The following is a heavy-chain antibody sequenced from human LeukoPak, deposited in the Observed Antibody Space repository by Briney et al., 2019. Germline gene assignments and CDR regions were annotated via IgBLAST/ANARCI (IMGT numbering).Heavy chain of an antibody. D-gene: IGHD6-19*01. V-gene: IGHV3-53*01. J-gene: IGHJ4*02. CDR3: ARGVAVAGQFDF. CDR2: IYSGGNT. CDR1: GFTVSSSY. Sequence: GGSLRLSCAASGFTVSSSYMSWVRQAPGKGLEWVSVIYSGGNTYYAGSVEGRFTISRDNSKNTVYLQMNSLRAEDTAVYYCARGVAVAGQFDFWGQGTLATVSS.